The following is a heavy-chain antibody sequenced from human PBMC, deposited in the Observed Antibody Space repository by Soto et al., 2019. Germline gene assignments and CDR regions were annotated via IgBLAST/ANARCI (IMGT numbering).Heavy chain of an antibody. Sequence: EVQLVESGGGLIQPGGSLRLSCAASGFTVSSHYMSWVRQAPGKGLEWVSVISSVGNTYYADSLKGRFSISRDNSKNTLYLQMNSLRAEDTDVYYCARAATVGSTDYWGQGSLVTVS. CDR1: GFTVSSHY. J-gene: IGHJ4*02. D-gene: IGHD4-17*01. CDR2: ISSVGNT. V-gene: IGHV3-53*01. CDR3: ARAATVGSTDY.